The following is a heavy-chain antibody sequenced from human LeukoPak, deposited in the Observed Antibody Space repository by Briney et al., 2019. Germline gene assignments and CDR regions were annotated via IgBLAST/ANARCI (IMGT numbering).Heavy chain of an antibody. J-gene: IGHJ4*02. D-gene: IGHD3-22*01. CDR3: AKHSHDGSAPYYEVQFDS. CDR2: ISRTGVAT. V-gene: IGHV3-23*01. CDR1: GFTFISFA. Sequence: PGGSLRLSCAASGFTFISFAMSWVRQAPGKGLEWVSPISRTGVATYYANSVKGRFTISRDDSKNTVYLQMNSLRAEDTAVYYCAKHSHDGSAPYYEVQFDSWGQGTLVTVSS.